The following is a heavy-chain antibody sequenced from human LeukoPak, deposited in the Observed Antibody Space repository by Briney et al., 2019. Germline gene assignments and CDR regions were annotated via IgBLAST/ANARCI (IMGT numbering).Heavy chain of an antibody. J-gene: IGHJ4*02. CDR3: ARRGSSSWVYFDY. CDR2: IYHSGST. Sequence: PSGTLSLTCAVSGGSISSGHWWNWVRQSPGKGLEWIGEIYHSGSTKYNPSLKSRVTMSVDKSKNQLSLKLTSVTAADTAVYYCARRGSSSWVYFDYWGQRTLLTVSS. V-gene: IGHV4-4*02. CDR1: GGSISSGHW. D-gene: IGHD6-13*01.